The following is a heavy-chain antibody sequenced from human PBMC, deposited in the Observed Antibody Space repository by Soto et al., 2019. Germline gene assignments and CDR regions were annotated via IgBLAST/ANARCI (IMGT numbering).Heavy chain of an antibody. CDR3: ARCPNMVRPELFGGMDV. CDR1: GGTFSNYA. CDR2: IIPIFGTA. J-gene: IGHJ6*02. D-gene: IGHD3-10*01. Sequence: QVQLVQSGAEVKKPGSSVKVSCKASGGTFSNYAISWVRQAPGQGLEWMGGIIPIFGTANYAQKFQGRVTITADESTSTAYMELSSLRSEDTAVYYCARCPNMVRPELFGGMDVWGQGTTVTVSS. V-gene: IGHV1-69*01.